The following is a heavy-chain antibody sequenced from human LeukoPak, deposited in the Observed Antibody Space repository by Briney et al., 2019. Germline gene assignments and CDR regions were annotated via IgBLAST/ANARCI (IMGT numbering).Heavy chain of an antibody. Sequence: GASVKVSCKASGGTFSSYAISWVRQAPGQGLEWMGRIIPIFGTANYAQKFQGRVTITTDESTSTAYMELSSLRSEDTAVYYCARDGSGYSSSWLIDYWGQGTLVTVSS. D-gene: IGHD6-13*01. CDR3: ARDGSGYSSSWLIDY. V-gene: IGHV1-69*05. CDR2: IIPIFGTA. CDR1: GGTFSSYA. J-gene: IGHJ4*02.